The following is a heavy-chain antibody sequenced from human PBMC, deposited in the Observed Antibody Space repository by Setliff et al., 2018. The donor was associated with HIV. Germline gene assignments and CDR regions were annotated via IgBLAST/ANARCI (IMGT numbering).Heavy chain of an antibody. CDR2: IWYDGSKK. D-gene: IGHD6-13*01. CDR3: ARDLPVSNWYRYGLDY. J-gene: IGHJ4*02. CDR1: GFTFSSKG. Sequence: PGGSLRLSCAASGFTFSSKGMHWVRQAPGKGLEWVAIIWYDGSKKYYADSVKGRFTISRDNSKNTLYLQMNSLRAEDTAVYYCARDLPVSNWYRYGLDYWGQGTLVTVSS. V-gene: IGHV3-30*02.